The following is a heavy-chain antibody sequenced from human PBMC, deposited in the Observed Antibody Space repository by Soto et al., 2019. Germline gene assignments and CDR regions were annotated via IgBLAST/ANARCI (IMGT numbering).Heavy chain of an antibody. Sequence: GGSLRLSCAASGFTFSSYSMNWVRQAPGKGLEWVSYISSSSSTIYYADSVKGRFTISRDNAKNSLYLQMNSLRAEDTAVYYCARDVPFMITFGGVIIQPDYWGQGTLVTVSS. CDR2: ISSSSSTI. D-gene: IGHD3-16*02. CDR3: ARDVPFMITFGGVIIQPDY. V-gene: IGHV3-48*01. CDR1: GFTFSSYS. J-gene: IGHJ4*02.